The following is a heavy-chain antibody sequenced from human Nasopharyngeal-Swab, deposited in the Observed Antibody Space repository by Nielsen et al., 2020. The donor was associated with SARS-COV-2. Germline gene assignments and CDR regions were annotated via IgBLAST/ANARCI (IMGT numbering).Heavy chain of an antibody. Sequence: GESLKISCAASGFTVSNTYMSWVRQAPGKGLEWVSVIYSGGSTYYADSVRGRFTISRDISKNTLYLQMNSLRAEDTAIYYCATDGYSFGYDRGYWGQGTLVIVSS. D-gene: IGHD4-11*01. CDR3: ATDGYSFGYDRGY. CDR1: GFTVSNTY. J-gene: IGHJ4*02. CDR2: IYSGGST. V-gene: IGHV3-53*01.